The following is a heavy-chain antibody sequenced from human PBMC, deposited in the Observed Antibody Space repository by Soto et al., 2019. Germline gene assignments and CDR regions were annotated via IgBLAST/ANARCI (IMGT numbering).Heavy chain of an antibody. CDR1: GYTFTSYY. J-gene: IGHJ5*02. V-gene: IGHV1-46*01. CDR3: ARAGIAARPERYNWFDP. D-gene: IGHD6-6*01. Sequence: GASLKVSCKASGYTFTSYYMHWVRQAPGQGLEWMGIINPSGGSTSYAQKFQGRVTMTRDTSTSTVYMELSSLRSEDTAVYYCARAGIAARPERYNWFDPWGQGTLVTVSS. CDR2: INPSGGST.